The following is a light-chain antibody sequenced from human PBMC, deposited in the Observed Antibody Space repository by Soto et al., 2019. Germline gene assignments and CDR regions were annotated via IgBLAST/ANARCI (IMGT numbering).Light chain of an antibody. CDR3: QQYNNWPPWT. V-gene: IGKV3-15*01. J-gene: IGKJ1*01. CDR1: QSVSSS. Sequence: EIVLTQSPATLSVSPGDRATLSCRASQSVSSSLAWYQQKPGQAPRLLIYGASTRATGIPARFSGSGSGTEFTLTISSLQSEDFAVYYCQQYNNWPPWTFGQGTKVDIK. CDR2: GAS.